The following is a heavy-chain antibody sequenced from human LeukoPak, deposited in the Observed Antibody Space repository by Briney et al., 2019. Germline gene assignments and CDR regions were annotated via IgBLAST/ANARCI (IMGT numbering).Heavy chain of an antibody. CDR1: GGSISSGSYY. J-gene: IGHJ5*02. CDR3: ARASGSYYGLEKFDP. Sequence: SQTLSLTCTVSGGSISSGSYYWSWIRQPAGKGLEWIGRIYTSGSTNYNPSLKNRVTISLDTSKNQFSLKLSSVTAADTAVYYCARASGSYYGLEKFDPWGQGTLVTVSS. D-gene: IGHD1-26*01. V-gene: IGHV4-61*02. CDR2: IYTSGST.